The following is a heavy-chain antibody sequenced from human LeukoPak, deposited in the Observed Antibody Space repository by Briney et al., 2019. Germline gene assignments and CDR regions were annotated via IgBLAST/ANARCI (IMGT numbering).Heavy chain of an antibody. CDR2: VYYSGSI. Sequence: SETLSLTCTLSGPSISSSSFYWGWIRQTPGKGLEWIGSVYYSGSIYYNPSLESRVTLSADTSKNRFSLKLSSVTAADTAVYYRAVERDGYSIDYWGQGTLVTVSS. V-gene: IGHV4-39*02. CDR3: AVERDGYSIDY. D-gene: IGHD5-24*01. J-gene: IGHJ4*02. CDR1: GPSISSSSFY.